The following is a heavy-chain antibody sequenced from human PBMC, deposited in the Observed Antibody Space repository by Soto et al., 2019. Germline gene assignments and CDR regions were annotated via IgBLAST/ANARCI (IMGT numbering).Heavy chain of an antibody. CDR3: ARVRGGNRLVTYYFGY. CDR1: GGSISSGGYY. CDR2: IYYSGST. D-gene: IGHD2-15*01. V-gene: IGHV4-31*03. Sequence: PSETLSLTCTVSGGSISSGGYYWSWIRQHPGKGLEWIGYIYYSGSTYYNPSLKSRVTISVDTSKNQFSLKLSSVTAADTAVYYCARVRGGNRLVTYYFGYWGQGTMVTVSS. J-gene: IGHJ4*02.